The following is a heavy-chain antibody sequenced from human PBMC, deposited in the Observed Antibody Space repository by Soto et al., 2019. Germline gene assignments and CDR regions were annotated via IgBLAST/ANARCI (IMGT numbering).Heavy chain of an antibody. V-gene: IGHV4-59*01. CDR1: GGSISSYY. D-gene: IGHD3-3*01. CDR2: IYYSGST. Sequence: ETLSLTCTVSGGSISSYYWSWIRQPPGKGLEWIGYIYYSGSTNYNPSLKSRVTISVDTSKNQFSLKLNSVTAADTAVYYCARVLFGRGNWFDPWGQGTLVTVSS. J-gene: IGHJ5*02. CDR3: ARVLFGRGNWFDP.